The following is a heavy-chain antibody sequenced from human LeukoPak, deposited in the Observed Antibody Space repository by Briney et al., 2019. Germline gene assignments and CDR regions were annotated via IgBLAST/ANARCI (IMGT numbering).Heavy chain of an antibody. Sequence: ASVKVSCKASGYTFTSYDINWVRQAPGQGLEWMGWMNPNSGNTGYAQKFQGRVTMTRNTSISTAYMELSRLRSDDTAVYYCARISPEYSYGYGRSENFDYWGQGTPVTVSS. V-gene: IGHV1-8*01. CDR3: ARISPEYSYGYGRSENFDY. CDR2: MNPNSGNT. J-gene: IGHJ4*02. CDR1: GYTFTSYD. D-gene: IGHD5-18*01.